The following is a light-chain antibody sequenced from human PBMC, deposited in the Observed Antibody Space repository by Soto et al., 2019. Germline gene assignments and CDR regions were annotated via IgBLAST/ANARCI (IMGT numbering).Light chain of an antibody. CDR1: SSDVWGYNY. CDR2: EVS. Sequence: QSLLTHPASVSGFPGQSITIACSGTSSDVWGYNYFSWYQHHPGKAPKLRIYEVSNRPSGFSNRFSGSKSGNTDYLTISGLQAQEEPDYYSRSYTSSTILYVFGNGT. J-gene: IGLJ1*01. V-gene: IGLV2-14*01. CDR3: RSYTSSTILYV.